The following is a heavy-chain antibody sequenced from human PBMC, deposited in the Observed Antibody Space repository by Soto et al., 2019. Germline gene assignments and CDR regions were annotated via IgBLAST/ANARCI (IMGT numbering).Heavy chain of an antibody. CDR1: GGSVSIGDYL. CDR2: IHDSGNT. CDR3: ARARGGESGDYASLFDR. Sequence: PSETLSLTCTVFGGSVSIGDYLWSWIRQRPGKGLEWIGYIHDSGNTYYNPSLKSRVTISLDTSKNQFSLKVTSMTAADTAVYFCARARGGESGDYASLFDRWGQGNLVTV. J-gene: IGHJ5*02. D-gene: IGHD4-17*01. V-gene: IGHV4-30-4*01.